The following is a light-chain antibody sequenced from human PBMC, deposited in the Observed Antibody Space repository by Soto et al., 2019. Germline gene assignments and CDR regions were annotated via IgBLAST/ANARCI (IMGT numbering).Light chain of an antibody. J-gene: IGKJ3*01. V-gene: IGKV3-20*01. CDR3: QQYCSSPPEFT. CDR1: QRVSSSY. CDR2: GAS. Sequence: EIVLTQSPGTLSLSPGERATLSCRASQRVSSSYLAWYQQRPGQAPRLLIFGASYRATGIPDRFSGSGSGTDFTLTISRLEPEDFAVYYCQQYCSSPPEFTFGPGTKVDSK.